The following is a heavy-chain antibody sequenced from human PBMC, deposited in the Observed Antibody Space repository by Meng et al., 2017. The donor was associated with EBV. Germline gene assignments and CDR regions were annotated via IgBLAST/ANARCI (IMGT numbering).Heavy chain of an antibody. J-gene: IGHJ4*02. CDR3: ARDRTSNRFDY. CDR2: ISSNSIDI. Sequence: EVNLEEPGGGLVKHGDSLRLSWAASGSTLRSYSMNWVRLAPGKGLEWVSSISSNSIDIYYADLVKGRFTISRDNAKNSLFLQMNSLRAEDTAVYYCARDRTSNRFDYWGQGTLVTVSS. CDR1: GSTLRSYS. V-gene: IGHV3-21*01. D-gene: IGHD2-8*01.